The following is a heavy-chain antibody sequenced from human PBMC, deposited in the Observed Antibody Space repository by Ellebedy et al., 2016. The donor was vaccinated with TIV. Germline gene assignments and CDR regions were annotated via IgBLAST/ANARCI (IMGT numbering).Heavy chain of an antibody. Sequence: GESLKISCAATGFSFRSYWMSWVRQAPGKGLEWVANIYQDGGVQYYVDSVKGRFTISRDNADNSLFLQMNSLRAEDTAVYYCARRGSYGHYAVQINSWFDTWGRGTLVAVSS. CDR2: IYQDGGVQ. CDR3: ARRGSYGHYAVQINSWFDT. CDR1: GFSFRSYW. J-gene: IGHJ5*02. V-gene: IGHV3-7*01. D-gene: IGHD5-18*01.